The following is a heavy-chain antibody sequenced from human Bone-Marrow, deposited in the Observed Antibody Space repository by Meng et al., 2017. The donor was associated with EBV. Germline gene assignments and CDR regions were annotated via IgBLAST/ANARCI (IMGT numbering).Heavy chain of an antibody. V-gene: IGHV1-69*01. Sequence: QVQLVPAAAEVQKPGSSVKVSCKSSGGPFRNYAVSWVRQAPGQGLEWLGGFLPTLGAPNYAQKFHGRVTITADESTSTHYMDLSSLRSDDTAVYYCASESGRGYTPDYWGQGTLVTVSS. CDR1: GGPFRNYA. J-gene: IGHJ4*02. CDR3: ASESGRGYTPDY. CDR2: FLPTLGAP. D-gene: IGHD3-10*01.